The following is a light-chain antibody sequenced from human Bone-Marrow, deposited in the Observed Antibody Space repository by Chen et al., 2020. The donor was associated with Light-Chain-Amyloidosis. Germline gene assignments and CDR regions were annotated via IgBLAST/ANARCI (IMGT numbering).Light chain of an antibody. CDR2: EDD. CDR1: SGSIATNY. J-gene: IGLJ3*02. V-gene: IGLV6-57*01. CDR3: QSYQGSSQGV. Sequence: NFMLTQPHSLSESPGRTVIISCTRSSGSIATNYVQWYQQRPGRSPTAVIYEDDQRPSGVPARFSGSIDRSSNSASLTISGLKTEGEADYYCQSYQGSSQGVFGGRTKLTVL.